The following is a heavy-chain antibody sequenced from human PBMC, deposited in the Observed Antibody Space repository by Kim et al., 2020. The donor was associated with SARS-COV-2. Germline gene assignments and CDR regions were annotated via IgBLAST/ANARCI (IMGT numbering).Heavy chain of an antibody. CDR3: ARSGSGWYAGTYYYYGMDV. CDR2: IKQDGSEK. V-gene: IGHV3-7*01. Sequence: GGSLRLSCAASGFIFSNYWMSWVRQAPGKGLEWVANIKQDGSEKYYLDSVKGRFTISRDNAKNSLYLQMNSLRAEDTAVYYCARSGSGWYAGTYYYYGMDVWGQGTTVTVSS. CDR1: GFIFSNYW. D-gene: IGHD6-19*01. J-gene: IGHJ6*02.